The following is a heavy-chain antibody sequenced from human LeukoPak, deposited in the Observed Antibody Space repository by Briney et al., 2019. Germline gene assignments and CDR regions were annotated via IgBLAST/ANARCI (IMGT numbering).Heavy chain of an antibody. J-gene: IGHJ4*02. CDR3: ARASSSWNAFDH. CDR1: GYTFTSYY. Sequence: ASVKVSCRASGYTFTSYYMHWVRQAPGQGLEWMGIINPSGGSTSYAQKFQGRVTMTRDTSTSIANMELSSLRSEDTAVYYCARASSSWNAFDHWGQGTPVTVSS. D-gene: IGHD6-13*01. CDR2: INPSGGST. V-gene: IGHV1-46*01.